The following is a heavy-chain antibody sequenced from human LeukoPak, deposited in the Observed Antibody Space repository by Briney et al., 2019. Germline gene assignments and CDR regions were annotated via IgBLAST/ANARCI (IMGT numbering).Heavy chain of an antibody. Sequence: VASVKVSCKASGGTFSSYAISWVRQAPGQGLEWMGGIIPIFGTANYAQKFQGRVTITTDESTSTAYMELSSLRSEDTAVYYCAIGGYCGGDCYSLRFDDWGQGTLVTVSS. CDR3: AIGGYCGGDCYSLRFDD. CDR1: GGTFSSYA. V-gene: IGHV1-69*05. J-gene: IGHJ5*02. D-gene: IGHD2-21*02. CDR2: IIPIFGTA.